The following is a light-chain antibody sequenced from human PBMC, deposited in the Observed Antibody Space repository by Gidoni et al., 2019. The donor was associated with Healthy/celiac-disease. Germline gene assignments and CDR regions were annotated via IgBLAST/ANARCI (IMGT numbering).Light chain of an antibody. J-gene: IGLJ2*01. CDR1: SSNIVSNT. Sequence: QSVLTQPPSASGTPGQRVTISCSGSSSNIVSNTVNWYQQLPGTAPKLLIYSNNQRPSWVPDRFSGSKSGTSASLAISGLQSEDEADYYCAAWDDSLNGSVVFGGGTKLTVL. CDR2: SNN. CDR3: AAWDDSLNGSVV. V-gene: IGLV1-44*01.